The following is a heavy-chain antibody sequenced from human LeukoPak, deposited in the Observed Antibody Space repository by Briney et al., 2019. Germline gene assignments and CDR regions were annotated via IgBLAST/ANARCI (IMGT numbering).Heavy chain of an antibody. Sequence: GGSLRLSCAASGFTFDDYAMHWVRQAPGKGLEWVSGISWNSGSIGYADSVKGRFTISRDNAKNSLYLQMNSLRAEDTALYHCAKDVGATSDDAFDIWGQGTMVTVSS. CDR1: GFTFDDYA. CDR3: AKDVGATSDDAFDI. D-gene: IGHD1-26*01. CDR2: ISWNSGSI. V-gene: IGHV3-9*01. J-gene: IGHJ3*02.